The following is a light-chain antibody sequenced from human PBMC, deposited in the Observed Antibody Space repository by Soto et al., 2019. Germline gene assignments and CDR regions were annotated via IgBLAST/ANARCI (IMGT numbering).Light chain of an antibody. Sequence: DMVMTQAPATLSVSAGERATLTCKASQSIGSNFLAWCQQQPGQAPRLLMYGASTRATGSPARFSGSGSWTALTLTISSLQSEDFVVYYCQQYNNWWTFGQGTKVDIK. V-gene: IGKV3-15*01. J-gene: IGKJ1*01. CDR2: GAS. CDR1: QSIGSN. CDR3: QQYNNWWT.